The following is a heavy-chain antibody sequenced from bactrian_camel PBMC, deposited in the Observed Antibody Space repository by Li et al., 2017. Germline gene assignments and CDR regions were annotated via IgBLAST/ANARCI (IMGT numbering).Heavy chain of an antibody. V-gene: IGHV3S31*01. D-gene: IGHD3*01. Sequence: VQLVESGGGLVQPGGNLRLTCAASGFDFSTYFMTWVRQAVGQEREAVAAVYRVGGSAFYADSVKGRFTISLDHAKKTLYLQMSSLKPDDSATYYCAAGTGPTGAKIWGGCWYNHWGQGTQVTVS. CDR1: GFDFSTYF. J-gene: IGHJ4*01. CDR2: VYRVGGSA. CDR3: AAGTGPTGAKIWGGCWYNH.